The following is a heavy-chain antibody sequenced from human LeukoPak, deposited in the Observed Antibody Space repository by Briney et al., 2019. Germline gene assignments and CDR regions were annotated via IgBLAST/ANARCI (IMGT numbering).Heavy chain of an antibody. Sequence: SETLSLTCAVYGGSFSGYYWSWIRQPPGKGLEWIGEINHSGSTNYNPSLKSRVTISVDTSKNQFSLKLSSVTAADTAVYYCAREPPGDSSGYYYYYGMDVWGQGTTVTVSS. CDR3: AREPPGDSSGYYYYYGMDV. J-gene: IGHJ6*02. D-gene: IGHD3-22*01. CDR1: GGSFSGYY. V-gene: IGHV4-34*01. CDR2: INHSGST.